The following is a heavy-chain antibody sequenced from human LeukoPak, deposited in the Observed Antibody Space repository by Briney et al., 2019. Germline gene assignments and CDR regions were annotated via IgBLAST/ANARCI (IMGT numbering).Heavy chain of an antibody. CDR3: AKAYGSGWYYYFDY. CDR1: AFSVSRNH. D-gene: IGHD6-19*01. V-gene: IGHV3-53*05. J-gene: IGHJ4*02. Sequence: GGSLRLSCVASAFSVSRNHVTWVRQAPGKGLEWVSLIYTGSKTDYADSVKGRFTISRDNSKDTLYLQMNSLRAEDTAVYYCAKAYGSGWYYYFDYWGQGTLVTVSS. CDR2: IYTGSKT.